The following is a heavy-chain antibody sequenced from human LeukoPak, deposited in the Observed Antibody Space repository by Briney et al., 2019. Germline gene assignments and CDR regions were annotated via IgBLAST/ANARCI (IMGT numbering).Heavy chain of an antibody. CDR2: ISGSGSGT. CDR1: GFTFSSYW. D-gene: IGHD3-3*01. Sequence: PSGGSLRLSCAASGFTFSSYWMSWVRQAPGKGLEWVSVISGSGSGTYYADSVKGRFTISRDNTKNTLSLLMNSLRAEDTAIYHCAKGFWSGYYTPNDFWGQGTLVTVSS. CDR3: AKGFWSGYYTPNDF. V-gene: IGHV3-23*01. J-gene: IGHJ4*02.